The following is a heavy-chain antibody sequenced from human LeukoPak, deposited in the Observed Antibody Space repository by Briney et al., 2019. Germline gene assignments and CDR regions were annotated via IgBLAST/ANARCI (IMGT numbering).Heavy chain of an antibody. CDR3: AREKGYCSGGSCYGSWFDP. D-gene: IGHD2-15*01. Sequence: SETLSLTCVVYGGSFSGYYWSWIRQPPGKGLEWIGEINHSGSTNYNPSLKSRVTVSVDTSKNQFSLKLSSVTAADTAVYYCAREKGYCSGGSCYGSWFDPWGQGTLVTVSS. V-gene: IGHV4-34*01. CDR1: GGSFSGYY. J-gene: IGHJ5*02. CDR2: INHSGST.